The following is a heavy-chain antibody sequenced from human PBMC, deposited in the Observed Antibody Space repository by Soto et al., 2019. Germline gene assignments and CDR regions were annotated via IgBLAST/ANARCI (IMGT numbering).Heavy chain of an antibody. CDR3: ARDYSVTTIFAFDI. V-gene: IGHV3-21*01. CDR1: GFTFSSYS. Sequence: EVQLVESGGGLVKPGGTLRLSCAATGFTFSSYSMNWVRQAPGKGLEWVSSISSSSSYIYYADSVKGRFTISRDNAKNSLYLQMNSLRAEDTAVYYCARDYSVTTIFAFDIWGQGTMVTVSS. CDR2: ISSSSSYI. D-gene: IGHD4-17*01. J-gene: IGHJ3*02.